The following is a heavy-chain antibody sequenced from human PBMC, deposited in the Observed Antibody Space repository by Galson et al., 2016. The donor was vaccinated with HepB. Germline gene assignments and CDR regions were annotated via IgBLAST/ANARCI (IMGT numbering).Heavy chain of an antibody. J-gene: IGHJ5*02. D-gene: IGHD2-21*02. CDR1: GFTFSTYW. CDR3: ARARQTCTGDCYYNWFDP. Sequence: SLRLSCAASGFTFSTYWMAWVRQAPGKGLEWVANIKQDGGGKYYVDSVKGRFTISRDNAEKSLYLQMNSLRAEDTAVYYCARARQTCTGDCYYNWFDPWGQGTLVTVSS. CDR2: IKQDGGGK. V-gene: IGHV3-7*04.